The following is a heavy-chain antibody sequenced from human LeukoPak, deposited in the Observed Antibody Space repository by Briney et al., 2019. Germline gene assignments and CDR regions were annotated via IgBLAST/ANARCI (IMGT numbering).Heavy chain of an antibody. V-gene: IGHV4-59*08. CDR1: GGSISGYY. Sequence: SETLSLTCSVSGGSISGYYWSWIRQPPGKGLEWIGYIHNSGGTNYNPSLKSRVSISIDTSENQFSLKLSSVTAADTAVYYCARQGRSYSSGNYSLDYWGQGTLATVSS. CDR2: IHNSGGT. CDR3: ARQGRSYSSGNYSLDY. D-gene: IGHD3-10*01. J-gene: IGHJ4*02.